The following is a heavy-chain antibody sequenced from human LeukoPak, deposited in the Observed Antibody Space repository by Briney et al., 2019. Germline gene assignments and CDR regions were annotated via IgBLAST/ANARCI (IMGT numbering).Heavy chain of an antibody. CDR3: ARDWGGYGPTSHDY. CDR1: GFTFSSYW. D-gene: IGHD3-16*01. CDR2: ISSDGSST. Sequence: GGSLRFSCAASGFTFSSYWMHWVRQAPGRGLVWVSRISSDGSSTIYADSVKGRFTISRDNAKNTLYLQMNSLRAEDTAVYYCARDWGGYGPTSHDYWGQGTLVTVSS. J-gene: IGHJ4*02. V-gene: IGHV3-74*01.